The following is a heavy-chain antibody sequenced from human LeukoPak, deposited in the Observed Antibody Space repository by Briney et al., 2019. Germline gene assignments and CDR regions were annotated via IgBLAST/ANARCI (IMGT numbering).Heavy chain of an antibody. CDR3: ARAYGDPRNYYYYMDI. J-gene: IGHJ6*03. D-gene: IGHD4-17*01. CDR2: INHSGST. V-gene: IGHV4-34*01. Sequence: SETLSLTCAVYGGSFSGYYWSWIRQPPGKGLEWIGEINHSGSTNYNPSLKSRVTISVDTSKNQFSLKLSSVTAADTAVYYCARAYGDPRNYYYYMDIWGKGTTVTISS. CDR1: GGSFSGYY.